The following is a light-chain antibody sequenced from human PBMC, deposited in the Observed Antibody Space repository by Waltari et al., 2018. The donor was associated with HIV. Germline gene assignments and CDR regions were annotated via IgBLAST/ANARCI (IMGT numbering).Light chain of an antibody. J-gene: IGLJ1*01. V-gene: IGLV2-14*03. CDR2: DAT. CDR3: SSFTTSQTYV. Sequence: HSALTLPASVSGSPGQSISISCSGTGPAIGVYVFVSWYQQHPGRPPKLIIYDATNRPSDVSDRFSASKSGTTASLTITGLQDEDEADYFCSSFTTSQTYVFGSGTRVTVL. CDR1: GPAIGVYVF.